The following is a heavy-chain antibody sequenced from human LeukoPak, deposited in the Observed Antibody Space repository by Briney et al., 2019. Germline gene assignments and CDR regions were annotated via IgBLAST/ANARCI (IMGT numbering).Heavy chain of an antibody. Sequence: ASVKVSCKASGYTFTGYYMHWVRQAPGQGLEWMGWINPNSGGTNYAQKFQGRVTMTRGTSISTAYMELSSLRSEDTAVYYCARVSGSSYFDPWGQGTLVTVSS. CDR3: ARVSGSSYFDP. V-gene: IGHV1-2*02. CDR1: GYTFTGYY. CDR2: INPNSGGT. J-gene: IGHJ5*02. D-gene: IGHD6-19*01.